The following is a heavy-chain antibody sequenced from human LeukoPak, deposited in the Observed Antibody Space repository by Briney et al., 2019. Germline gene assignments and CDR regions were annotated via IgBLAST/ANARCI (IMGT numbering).Heavy chain of an antibody. CDR3: ASMVGEGYFDY. J-gene: IGHJ4*02. V-gene: IGHV4-59*08. D-gene: IGHD3-16*01. CDR2: IYYSGST. CDR1: GGSISSYY. Sequence: SETLSLTCAVYGGSISSYYWSWIRQPPGKGLEWIGYIYYSGSTNYNPSLKSRVTISVDTSKNQFSLKLSSVTAADTAVYYCASMVGEGYFDYWGQGTLVTVSS.